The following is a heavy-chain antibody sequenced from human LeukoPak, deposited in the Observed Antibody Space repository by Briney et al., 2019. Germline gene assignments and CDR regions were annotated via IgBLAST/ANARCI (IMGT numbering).Heavy chain of an antibody. CDR2: IYYSGST. CDR3: GRQAAAGAGGDY. CDR1: GGSISGSSYF. D-gene: IGHD6-13*01. J-gene: IGHJ4*02. Sequence: PSETLSLTCTVSGGSISGSSYFRGWIRQPPGKGLEWIGSIYYSGSTYYNPSLKSRVTISVDMSKNQLSLKLNSVTAADTAVYYCGRQAAAGAGGDYWDQGTLVTVSS. V-gene: IGHV4-39*01.